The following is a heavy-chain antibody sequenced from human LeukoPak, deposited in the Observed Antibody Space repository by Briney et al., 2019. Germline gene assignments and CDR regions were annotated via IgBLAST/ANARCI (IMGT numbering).Heavy chain of an antibody. CDR2: VSYTGIT. V-gene: IGHV4-61*01. CDR3: VIQKWIGTFHY. D-gene: IGHD3-10*01. J-gene: IGHJ4*02. CDR1: GGSVSSNTYY. Sequence: PSETLSLTCPVSGGSVSSNTYYWSWIRQPPGEGLEGIGYVSYTGITNYNPSLKSRVTISLDTCKNQFSLQLSSVTAADTAVYYCVIQKWIGTFHYWGQGALVTVSS.